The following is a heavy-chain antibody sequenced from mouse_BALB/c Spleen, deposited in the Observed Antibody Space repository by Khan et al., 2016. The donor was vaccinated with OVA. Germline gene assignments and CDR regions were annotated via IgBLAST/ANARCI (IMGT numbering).Heavy chain of an antibody. J-gene: IGHJ3*01. V-gene: IGHV1-26*01. CDR2: VNPKTGGT. D-gene: IGHD2-14*01. CDR3: ARGYDFFAY. Sequence: DVQLVESGPDLVKPGASVKISCKASGYSFTLYYMTWVRQSHGKSLEWIGRVNPKTGGTDYNQDFKGKAILTVDKSSNTAYMELRSLTSEDSAVYYCARGYDFFAYWGQGTLVTVSA. CDR1: GYSFTLYY.